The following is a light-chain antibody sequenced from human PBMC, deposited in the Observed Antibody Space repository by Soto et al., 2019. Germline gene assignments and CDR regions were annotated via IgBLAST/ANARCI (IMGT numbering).Light chain of an antibody. Sequence: QSALTQPASVSGSPGQSITISCTGTSSDVDVYSYVSWYQQHPGKAPKLMIYEVSNRPSGISDRFSGSMSGNTASLTISGLQAEDEADYYCSSRTSTSAVVFGGGTKVTVL. J-gene: IGLJ3*02. CDR1: SSDVDVYSY. V-gene: IGLV2-14*01. CDR3: SSRTSTSAVV. CDR2: EVS.